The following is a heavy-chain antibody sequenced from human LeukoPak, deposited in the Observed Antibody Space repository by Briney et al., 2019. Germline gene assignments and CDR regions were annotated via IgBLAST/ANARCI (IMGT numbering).Heavy chain of an antibody. V-gene: IGHV3-21*01. CDR1: GFTFGGYY. D-gene: IGHD5-18*01. CDR3: ARWASNSHDC. J-gene: IGHJ4*02. CDR2: IGSASSYI. Sequence: GGSLRLSCAASGFTFGGYYMNWVRQAPGKGLEWVSSIGSASSYIYYADSVKGRFTISRDNAKSSLYLQMSSLRAEDTAVYYCARWASNSHDCWGQGTLVTVSS.